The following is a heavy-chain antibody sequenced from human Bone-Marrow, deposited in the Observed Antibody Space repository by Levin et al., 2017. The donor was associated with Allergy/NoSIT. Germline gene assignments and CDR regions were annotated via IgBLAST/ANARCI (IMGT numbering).Heavy chain of an antibody. CDR1: GFSFTTYV. V-gene: IGHV3-23*01. CDR3: AKDPPLGSSGWYDWFDP. CDR2: ISDSGGST. Sequence: GGSLRLSCAASGFSFTTYVISWVRQAPGKGLEWVSSISDSGGSTYYANSVKGRFTISRDNSKNTLYLQMNSLRAEDTAVYYCAKDPPLGSSGWYDWFDPGGHGTLVTVSS. J-gene: IGHJ5*02. D-gene: IGHD6-19*01.